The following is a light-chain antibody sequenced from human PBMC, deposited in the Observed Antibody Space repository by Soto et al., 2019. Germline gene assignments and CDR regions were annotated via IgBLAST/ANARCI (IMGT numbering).Light chain of an antibody. CDR2: DAS. V-gene: IGKV1-5*01. CDR1: QSISTW. J-gene: IGKJ4*01. Sequence: DIQLTQSPSTLSTYVGDRVTITCRASQSISTWLAWYQQKPGKAPKLLIYDASSLESGVPSRFSGSGSGTEFTLTISSLQPDDFATYYCLQYETYPLTFGGGTNVDI. CDR3: LQYETYPLT.